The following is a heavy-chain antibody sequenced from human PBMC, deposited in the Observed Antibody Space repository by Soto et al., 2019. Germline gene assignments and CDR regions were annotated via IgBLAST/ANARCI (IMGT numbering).Heavy chain of an antibody. J-gene: IGHJ4*02. Sequence: VQLLESGGGLIQPGGSLRLSCAAYGFNFNIYAMNWVRQAPGKGLEWVACIIGNSEATYYADSVKGRFTISRDNSNHILYLQLSSLRVEDTAIYYCAKDLRPDGRYDLGYWGQGTQVTVSS. V-gene: IGHV3-23*01. CDR3: AKDLRPDGRYDLGY. D-gene: IGHD3-3*01. CDR1: GFNFNIYA. CDR2: IIGNSEAT.